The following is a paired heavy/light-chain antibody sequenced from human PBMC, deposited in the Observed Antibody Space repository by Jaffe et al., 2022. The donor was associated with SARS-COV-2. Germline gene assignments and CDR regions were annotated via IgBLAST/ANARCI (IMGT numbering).Heavy chain of an antibody. V-gene: IGHV3-53*04. J-gene: IGHJ4*02. CDR2: IYTGGDT. D-gene: IGHD3-10*01. Sequence: EVQLVESGGGLVQPGGSLRLSCTASGFVVNNYYMSWVRQAPGKGLEWVSLIYTGGDTYYADSVKGRFTISRNNSTNTLHLQMSRLRDDDTAVYYCARVGGWGEPLHFDHWGQGSLVIVSS. CDR3: ARVGGWGEPLHFDH. CDR1: GFVVNNYY.
Light chain of an antibody. CDR2: GNN. CDR1: SSNIGSNF. Sequence: QSVLTQPPSVSGTPGQRVTISCSGSSSNIGSNFVSWYQLLPGRAPKLLIYGNNERPSGVPDRFTGSKSGTSASLAISGLQSEDEGEYSCATWDDSLSGPVFGGGTKLTVL. CDR3: ATWDDSLSGPV. V-gene: IGLV1-44*01. J-gene: IGLJ3*02.